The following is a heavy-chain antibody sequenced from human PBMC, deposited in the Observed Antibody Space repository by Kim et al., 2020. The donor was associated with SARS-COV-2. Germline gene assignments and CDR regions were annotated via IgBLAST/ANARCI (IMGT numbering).Heavy chain of an antibody. D-gene: IGHD5-18*01. CDR2: IIPIFGTA. CDR1: GGTFSSYA. Sequence: SVKVSCKASGGTFSSYAISWVRQAPGQGLEWMGGIIPIFGTANYAQKFQGRVTITADESTSTAYMELSSLRSEDTAVYYCARGLSGSYGNFDYWGQGTLVTVSS. J-gene: IGHJ4*02. V-gene: IGHV1-69*13. CDR3: ARGLSGSYGNFDY.